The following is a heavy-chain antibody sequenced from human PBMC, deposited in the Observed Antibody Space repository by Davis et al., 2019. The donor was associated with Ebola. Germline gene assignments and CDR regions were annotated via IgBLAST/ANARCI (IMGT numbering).Heavy chain of an antibody. CDR2: INPNSGNT. J-gene: IGHJ3*01. Sequence: AASVKVSCKASGYTFTGYYMHWVRQAPGQGLEWMGWINPNSGNTNYARKFQDRVTMSRDTSMNTAYMELSSLRSEDTAVYYCARRRWSSSGCIFSWGQGTMVTVSS. CDR1: GYTFTGYY. V-gene: IGHV1-2*02. CDR3: ARRRWSSSGCIFS. D-gene: IGHD3-22*01.